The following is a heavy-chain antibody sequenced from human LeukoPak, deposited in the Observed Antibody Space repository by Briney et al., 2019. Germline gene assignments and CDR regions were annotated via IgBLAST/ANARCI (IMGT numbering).Heavy chain of an antibody. CDR3: ARGGNRFGGFYFDY. CDR1: GDSLSSGTYY. CDR2: ISYTGST. D-gene: IGHD3-10*01. Sequence: PSETLSLTCTVSGDSLSSGTYYWSWLRQHPGKGLESIGFISYTGSTSYNPSLKSRVTISVDTSKSQFSLKLTSVTAADTAVYYCARGGNRFGGFYFDYWGRGTLVTVSS. V-gene: IGHV4-31*03. J-gene: IGHJ4*02.